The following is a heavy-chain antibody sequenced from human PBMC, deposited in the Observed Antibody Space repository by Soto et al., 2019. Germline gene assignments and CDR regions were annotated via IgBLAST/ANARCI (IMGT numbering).Heavy chain of an antibody. J-gene: IGHJ5*02. D-gene: IGHD3-16*02. CDR1: GGSISSGDYY. Sequence: QVQLQESGPGLVKPSQTLSLTCTVSGGSISSGDYYWSWIRQPPGKGLEWIGNIYYSGSTYYNPSLKSRVTISVDTSKNQCSLKLSSVTAADTAVYYCAGLQSMRLSGLDPWGQGTLVTVSS. CDR3: AGLQSMRLSGLDP. V-gene: IGHV4-30-4*01. CDR2: IYYSGST.